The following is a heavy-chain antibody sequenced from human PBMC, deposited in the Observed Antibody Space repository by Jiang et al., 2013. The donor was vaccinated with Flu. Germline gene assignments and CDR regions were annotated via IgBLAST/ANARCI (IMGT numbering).Heavy chain of an antibody. CDR1: GYSTSSGYY. CDR3: ARGIPVAGTTAFDY. Sequence: LLKPSETLSLTCAVSGYSTSSGYYWGWIRQPPGKGLEWIGSLYHTGSTYYNPSLKSRVTISVDTSKSQFSLTLSSVTAADTAVYYCARGIPVAGTTAFDYWGQGTLVTVSS. CDR2: LYHTGST. D-gene: IGHD6-19*01. J-gene: IGHJ4*02. V-gene: IGHV4-38-2*01.